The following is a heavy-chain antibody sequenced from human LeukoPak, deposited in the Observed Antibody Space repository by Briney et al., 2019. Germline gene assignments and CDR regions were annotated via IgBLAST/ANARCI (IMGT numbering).Heavy chain of an antibody. Sequence: SETLSLTCTVSGGSMSSSSYYWSWIRQPAGKGLEWIGRIYTSGSTTYNPSLKSRVTISLDTSKNQFSLKLGSVTAADTAVYYCARVFCSGGNCYHFDYWGQGTLVTVSS. J-gene: IGHJ4*02. CDR1: GGSMSSSSYY. V-gene: IGHV4-61*02. CDR2: IYTSGST. CDR3: ARVFCSGGNCYHFDY. D-gene: IGHD2-15*01.